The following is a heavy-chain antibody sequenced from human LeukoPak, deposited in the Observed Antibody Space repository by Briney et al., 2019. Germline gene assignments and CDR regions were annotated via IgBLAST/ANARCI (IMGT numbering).Heavy chain of an antibody. CDR3: AKDLRFGEQR. CDR2: ISGGGFAT. Sequence: GGSLRLSCAASGFTFNNYAMSWVRQAPGKGLEWVSAISGGGFATYCADSVKGRFTVSRDNSKNTLYLQMNSLRAEDTAMYYCAKDLRFGEQRGGQGTLVTVSS. CDR1: GFTFNNYA. J-gene: IGHJ4*02. D-gene: IGHD3-10*01. V-gene: IGHV3-23*01.